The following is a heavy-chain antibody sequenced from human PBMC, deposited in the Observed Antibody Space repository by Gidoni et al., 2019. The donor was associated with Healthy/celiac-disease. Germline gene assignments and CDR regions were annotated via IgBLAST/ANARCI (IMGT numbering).Heavy chain of an antibody. V-gene: IGHV3-23*01. D-gene: IGHD4-17*01. J-gene: IGHJ4*02. CDR3: APRGWDYGGNTVFDY. Sequence: EVQLLESGGGLVQPGGSLRLSCAASGFPFSSYAMSWVRQAPGKGLEWVSAISGSGGSTYYADSVKGRFTISRDNSKNTLYLQMNSLRAEDTAVYYCAPRGWDYGGNTVFDYWGQGTLVTVSS. CDR2: ISGSGGST. CDR1: GFPFSSYA.